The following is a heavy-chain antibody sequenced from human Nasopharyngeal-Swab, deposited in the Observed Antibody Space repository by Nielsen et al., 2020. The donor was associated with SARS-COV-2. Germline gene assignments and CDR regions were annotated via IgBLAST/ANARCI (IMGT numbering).Heavy chain of an antibody. D-gene: IGHD1-14*01. Sequence: GESLKISCEASGFTFSRYPMHWVRQAPGKGLDWVAVISYGGNFEYYGDSVKGRFTIPRDSSENTLYLQMRSLRAEDTAVYYCAKGTGMTYRAIDYWGQGTLVTASS. CDR2: ISYGGNFE. J-gene: IGHJ4*02. V-gene: IGHV3-30*18. CDR3: AKGTGMTYRAIDY. CDR1: GFTFSRYP.